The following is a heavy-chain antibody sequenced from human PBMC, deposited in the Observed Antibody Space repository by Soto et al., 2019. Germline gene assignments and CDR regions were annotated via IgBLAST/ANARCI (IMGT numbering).Heavy chain of an antibody. D-gene: IGHD2-15*01. CDR3: AVADNDAFDI. V-gene: IGHV1-8*01. Sequence: GASVKVSCKASGYTFTSYDINWVRQATGQGLEWMGWMNPNSGNTGYAQKFQGRVSVTRNTSISTAYMELGSLRSEDTAVYYCAVADNDAFDIWGQGTMVTVSS. J-gene: IGHJ3*02. CDR1: GYTFTSYD. CDR2: MNPNSGNT.